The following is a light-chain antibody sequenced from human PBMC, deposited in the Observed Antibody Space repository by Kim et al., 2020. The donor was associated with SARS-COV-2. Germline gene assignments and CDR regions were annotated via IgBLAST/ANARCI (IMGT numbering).Light chain of an antibody. CDR1: QSVSSY. V-gene: IGKV3-11*01. Sequence: SPGRRATLSFRASQSVSSYLAWYQQEPGQAPRLLIYDASNRATGIPARFSGSGSGTDFTLTISSLEPEDFAVYYCQQRSNWPPWTFGQGTKVDIK. CDR2: DAS. CDR3: QQRSNWPPWT. J-gene: IGKJ1*01.